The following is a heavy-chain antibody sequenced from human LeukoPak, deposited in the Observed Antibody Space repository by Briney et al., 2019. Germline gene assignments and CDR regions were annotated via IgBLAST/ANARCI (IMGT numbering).Heavy chain of an antibody. CDR1: GGSISSYY. Sequence: SETLSLTCTVSGGSISSYYWSWIRQPPGKGLEWIGYIYYSGSTYYNPSLKSRVTISVDTSKNQFSLKLSSVTAADTAVYYCARVKVIVGVTGPLFDYWGQGTLVTVSS. V-gene: IGHV4-30-4*08. J-gene: IGHJ4*02. D-gene: IGHD2-21*02. CDR2: IYYSGST. CDR3: ARVKVIVGVTGPLFDY.